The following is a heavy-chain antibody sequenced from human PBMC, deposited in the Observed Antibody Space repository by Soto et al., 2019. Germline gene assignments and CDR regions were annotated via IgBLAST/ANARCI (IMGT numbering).Heavy chain of an antibody. V-gene: IGHV3-23*01. J-gene: IGHJ4*02. CDR1: GFTFSSYA. Sequence: EVQLLESGGGLVQPGGSLRLSCAASGFTFSSYAMSWVRQAPGKGLEWVSAISGSGGSTYYADSVKGRFTISRDNSKNTLYLQMNSLRAEDTAVYYCAIDPVFAYCSSTSCLDYWGQGTLVTVSS. D-gene: IGHD2-2*01. CDR2: ISGSGGST. CDR3: AIDPVFAYCSSTSCLDY.